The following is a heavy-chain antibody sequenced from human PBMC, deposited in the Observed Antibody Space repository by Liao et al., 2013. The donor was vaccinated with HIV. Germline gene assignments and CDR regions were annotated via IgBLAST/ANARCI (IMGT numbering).Heavy chain of an antibody. J-gene: IGHJ5*02. V-gene: IGHV4-34*02. D-gene: IGHD2-21*01. CDR3: ARDPRWGSFWFDP. CDR1: GGSLSGYY. CDR2: INHSGDT. Sequence: VQLQQWGAGLVKSSETLSLTCAVYGGSLSGYYWSWIRQSPNKGLEWIGEINHSGDTTYNPSLKSRLTVSIDTSKNQFSLKLTSVTAADSAMYYCARDPRWGSFWFDPWGQGTLVTVSS.